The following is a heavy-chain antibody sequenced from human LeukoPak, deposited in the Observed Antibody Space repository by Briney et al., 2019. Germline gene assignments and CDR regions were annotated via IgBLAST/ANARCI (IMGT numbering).Heavy chain of an antibody. J-gene: IGHJ6*04. CDR2: IKNKTDDGTT. Sequence: GGPLTLPCAASGFTLRNARVSGLPDAPGEGGEWVGHIKNKTDDGTTDYAAPVKGRFTISRDDSKNTLYLQMNSLKTEDTAVYYCAWFGELSGYYYYYGMDVWGKGTTVTVSS. CDR1: GFTLRNAR. CDR3: AWFGELSGYYYYYGMDV. V-gene: IGHV3-15*01. D-gene: IGHD3-10*01.